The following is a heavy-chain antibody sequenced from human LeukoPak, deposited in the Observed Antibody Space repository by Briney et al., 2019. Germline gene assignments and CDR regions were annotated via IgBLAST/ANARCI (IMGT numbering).Heavy chain of an antibody. J-gene: IGHJ4*02. CDR3: AKRDGYNSNPLKD. Sequence: GGSLRLSCAASGFTFSSYAMSWVRQAPGKGLEWVSAISGSGSSTYYADSVKGRFTISRDNSKNTRYLQMNSLRAEDTALYYCAKRDGYNSNPLKDWGQGTLVTVSS. V-gene: IGHV3-23*01. CDR1: GFTFSSYA. D-gene: IGHD5-24*01. CDR2: ISGSGSST.